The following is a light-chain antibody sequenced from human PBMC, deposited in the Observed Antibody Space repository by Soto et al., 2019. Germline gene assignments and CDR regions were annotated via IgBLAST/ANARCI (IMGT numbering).Light chain of an antibody. CDR1: SSGVGGYNY. CDR2: DVN. J-gene: IGLJ2*01. Sequence: QSVLPQPASGSGSPGQSITLSCTGTSSGVGGYNYVSWYQQHPGQAPKLMIYDVNNRPSGVSNRFSGSKSGNTASLTVSGLHADDEADYYCSSYTGSSTYVVFGGGTK. V-gene: IGLV2-14*01. CDR3: SSYTGSSTYVV.